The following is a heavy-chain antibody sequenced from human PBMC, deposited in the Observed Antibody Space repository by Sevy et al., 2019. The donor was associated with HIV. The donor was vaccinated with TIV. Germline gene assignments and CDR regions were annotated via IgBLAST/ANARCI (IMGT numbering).Heavy chain of an antibody. D-gene: IGHD6-13*01. CDR2: ISSSGYYI. V-gene: IGHV3-21*01. Sequence: GGCLRLSCAASGFTFSRYSMIWVRQAPGKGLEWVSSISSSGYYIYYADSVEGRFTMSGDNAKNSLSLQMNSLRAEDTAVYYCARDYTSSWYGGAFDIWGQGTMVTVSS. CDR1: GFTFSRYS. CDR3: ARDYTSSWYGGAFDI. J-gene: IGHJ3*02.